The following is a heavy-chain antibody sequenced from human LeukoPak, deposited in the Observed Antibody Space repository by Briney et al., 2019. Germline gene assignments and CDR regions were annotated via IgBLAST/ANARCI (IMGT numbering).Heavy chain of an antibody. CDR3: ARVGMEFDWLSLFDY. J-gene: IGHJ4*02. CDR1: GYTFTSYG. Sequence: ASVKVSCKASGYTFTSYGISWVRQAPGQGLEWMGWISAYNGNTNYAQKLQGRVTMTTDTSTSTAYMELRSLRSDDTAVYYCARVGMEFDWLSLFDYWGQGTLVTVSS. CDR2: ISAYNGNT. D-gene: IGHD3-9*01. V-gene: IGHV1-18*01.